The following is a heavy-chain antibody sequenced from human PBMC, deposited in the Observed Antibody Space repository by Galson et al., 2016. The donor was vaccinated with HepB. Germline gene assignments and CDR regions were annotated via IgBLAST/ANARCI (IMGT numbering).Heavy chain of an antibody. CDR3: ARDISNVRGSSWYFDL. Sequence: SLRLACAASGFTFNTYAMRWVRQVPGKGLEWVSAISGSGTTTYYADSVKGRFTISRDNAKNSLYLQMNSLRDEDTAVYYCARDISNVRGSSWYFDLWGRGTLVTVPS. J-gene: IGHJ2*01. D-gene: IGHD3-10*02. CDR1: GFTFNTYA. CDR2: ISGSGTTT. V-gene: IGHV3-23*01.